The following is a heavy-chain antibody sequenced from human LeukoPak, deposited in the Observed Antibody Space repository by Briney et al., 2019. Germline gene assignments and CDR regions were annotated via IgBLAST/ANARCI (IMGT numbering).Heavy chain of an antibody. J-gene: IGHJ4*02. CDR2: ISYDGSNK. CDR1: GFTFSSYA. Sequence: GGSLRLSCAASGFTFSSYAIHWVRQAPGKGLEWVAVISYDGSNKYYADSVKGRFTISRDNSKNTLYLQMNSLRAEDTAVYYCARGSHEAAGLDHWGQGTLVTVSS. V-gene: IGHV3-30-3*01. D-gene: IGHD6-13*01. CDR3: ARGSHEAAGLDH.